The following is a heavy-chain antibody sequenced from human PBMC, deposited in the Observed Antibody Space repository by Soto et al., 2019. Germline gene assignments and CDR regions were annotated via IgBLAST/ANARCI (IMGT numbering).Heavy chain of an antibody. CDR3: ARVYDILTGSYYFDY. CDR2: IIPIFGTA. J-gene: IGHJ4*02. CDR1: GYTFTSYG. Sequence: SVKVSCKASGYTFTSYGISWVRQAPGQGLEWMGGIIPIFGTANYAQKFQGRVTITADESTSTAYMELSSLRSEDTAVYYCARVYDILTGSYYFDYWGQGTLVTVSS. D-gene: IGHD3-9*01. V-gene: IGHV1-69*13.